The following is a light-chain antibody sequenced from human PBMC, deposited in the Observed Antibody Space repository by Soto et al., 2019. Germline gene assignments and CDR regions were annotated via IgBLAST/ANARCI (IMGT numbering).Light chain of an antibody. J-gene: IGKJ4*01. V-gene: IGKV3-20*01. CDR1: QHVTTTY. CDR3: QQYDSSFT. CDR2: GAS. Sequence: PGERATLSCTASQHVTTTYIAWYQQKFGQAPRLLIYGASTRATGTPDGFTGGGFGTDFTLTISRVEPEDFAVYYCQQYDSSFTFGGGTKVEMK.